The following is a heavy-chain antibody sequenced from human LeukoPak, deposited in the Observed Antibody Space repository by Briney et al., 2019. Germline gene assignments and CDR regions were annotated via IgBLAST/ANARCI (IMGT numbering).Heavy chain of an antibody. CDR3: AKDLWDKFDY. CDR1: GFTFSSYG. D-gene: IGHD1-26*01. V-gene: IGHV3-30*02. Sequence: GGSLRLSCAASGFTFSSYGMHWVRQAPGKGLEWVAFIRYDGSNKYHADSVKGRFTISRDNSKNTLYLQMNSLRAEDTAVYYCAKDLWDKFDYWGQGTLVTVSS. CDR2: IRYDGSNK. J-gene: IGHJ4*02.